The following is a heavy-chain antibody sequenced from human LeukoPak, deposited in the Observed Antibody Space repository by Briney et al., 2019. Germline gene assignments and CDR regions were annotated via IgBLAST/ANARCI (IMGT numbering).Heavy chain of an antibody. J-gene: IGHJ4*02. Sequence: PGGSLRLSCAASGFTFSSYAMHWVRQAPGKGLEWVAVISYDGSNKYYADSVKGRFTISRDNSKNTLYLQMNSLRAEDTAVYYCARAWYYGGKGDFDYWGQGTLVTVSS. CDR3: ARAWYYGGKGDFDY. D-gene: IGHD4-17*01. V-gene: IGHV3-30-3*01. CDR1: GFTFSSYA. CDR2: ISYDGSNK.